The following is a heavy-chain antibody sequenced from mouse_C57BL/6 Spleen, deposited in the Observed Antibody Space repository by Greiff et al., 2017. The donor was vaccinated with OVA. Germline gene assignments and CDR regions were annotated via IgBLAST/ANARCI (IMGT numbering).Heavy chain of an antibody. J-gene: IGHJ1*03. CDR1: GYTFTSYW. V-gene: IGHV1-55*01. CDR3: AREDYYGSSPYWYFDV. D-gene: IGHD1-1*01. CDR2: IYPGSGST. Sequence: QVHVKQPGAELVKPGASVKMSCKASGYTFTSYWITWVKQRPGQGLEWIGDIYPGSGSTNYNEKFKSKATLTVDTSSSTAYMQLSSLTSEDSAVYYCAREDYYGSSPYWYFDVWGTGTTVTVSS.